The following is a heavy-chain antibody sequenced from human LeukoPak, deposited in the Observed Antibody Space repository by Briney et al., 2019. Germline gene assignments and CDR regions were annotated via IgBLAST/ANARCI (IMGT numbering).Heavy chain of an antibody. V-gene: IGHV4-34*01. J-gene: IGHJ4*02. D-gene: IGHD2-21*01. CDR1: GGSFSGYY. CDR3: ARHMVARRDFDY. Sequence: SETLSLTCAVYGGSFSGYYWNWIRQPPGKGLEWIGEINHSGSTNYNPSLKSRVTISVDTSKNQFSLKLSSVTAADTAVYYCARHMVARRDFDYWGQGTLVTVSS. CDR2: INHSGST.